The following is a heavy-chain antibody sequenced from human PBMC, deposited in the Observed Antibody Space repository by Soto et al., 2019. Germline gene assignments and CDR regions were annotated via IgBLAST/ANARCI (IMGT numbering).Heavy chain of an antibody. CDR2: ISGSGDNT. V-gene: IGHV3-23*01. CDR3: AKFSKDYYGSGSLRSAFNY. Sequence: VQLLESGGGLVQSEGSLRLSCVTSGFSFSASSMSWVRQAPGEGLEWISAISGSGDNTYSADAVRGRFTISRDNSKNTVYLQMDSLRVEDTAVYYCAKFSKDYYGSGSLRSAFNYWGQGTLVTVSS. J-gene: IGHJ4*02. CDR1: GFSFSASS. D-gene: IGHD3-10*01.